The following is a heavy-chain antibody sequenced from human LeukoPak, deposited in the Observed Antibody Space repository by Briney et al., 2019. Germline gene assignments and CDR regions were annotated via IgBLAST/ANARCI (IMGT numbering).Heavy chain of an antibody. CDR1: GYSIKSGYN. CDR2: INESEST. Sequence: SETLSLTCSASGYSIKSGYNWAWIRQSPGQGLEWLGIINESESTYYNPSLKSRVTISIDTSMNHFSLKLNSATAADTAVHYCARGHDFWTGYLNTFSSYNFFDPWGQGTLVTVSS. CDR3: ARGHDFWTGYLNTFSSYNFFDP. V-gene: IGHV4-38-2*02. D-gene: IGHD3/OR15-3a*01. J-gene: IGHJ5*02.